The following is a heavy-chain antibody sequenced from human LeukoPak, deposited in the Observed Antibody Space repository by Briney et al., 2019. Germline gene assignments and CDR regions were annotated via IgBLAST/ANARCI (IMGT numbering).Heavy chain of an antibody. CDR1: GFTFSSYA. CDR3: AQTYYYNSSGLHFEY. Sequence: GRSLRLSCAASGFTFSSYAMSWVRQAPGKGLEWVSAISGSGGSTCYADSVKGRFTISRDNSKNTLYLQMNSLRAEDTAVYYCAQTYYYNSSGLHFEYWGQGTLVTVSS. J-gene: IGHJ4*02. D-gene: IGHD3-22*01. CDR2: ISGSGGST. V-gene: IGHV3-23*01.